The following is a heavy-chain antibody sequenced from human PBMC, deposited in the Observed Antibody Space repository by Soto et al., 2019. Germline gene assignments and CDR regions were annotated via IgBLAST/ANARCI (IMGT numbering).Heavy chain of an antibody. CDR3: ASSYSNYALIDYYYYGMDV. CDR1: GYTFTIYG. J-gene: IGHJ6*02. V-gene: IGHV1-18*01. CDR2: ISAYNGNT. D-gene: IGHD4-4*01. Sequence: ASVKVSCKASGYTFTIYGISWVRQAPGQGLEWMGWISAYNGNTNYAQKLQGRVTITRDTSASTAYMELSSLRSEDTAVYYCASSYSNYALIDYYYYGMDVWGQGTTVTVSS.